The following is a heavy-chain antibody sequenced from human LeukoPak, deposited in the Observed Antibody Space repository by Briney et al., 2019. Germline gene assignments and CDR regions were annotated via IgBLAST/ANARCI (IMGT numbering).Heavy chain of an antibody. D-gene: IGHD3-10*01. CDR3: ASWGSGKDVSKDY. CDR2: INPNSGGT. V-gene: IGHV1-2*06. CDR1: GYTFTGYY. Sequence: ASVKVSCKASGYTFTGYYMHWVRQAPGQGLGWMGRINPNSGGTDYAKKFQGRVTVSGDTYISTAYMELSRLRSDDTAVYYCASWGSGKDVSKDYWGQGTLVTVSS. J-gene: IGHJ4*02.